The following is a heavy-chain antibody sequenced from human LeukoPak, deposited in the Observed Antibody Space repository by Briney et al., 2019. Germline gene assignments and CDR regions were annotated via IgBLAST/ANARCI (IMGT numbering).Heavy chain of an antibody. CDR1: RFTFSAYA. CDR3: ARVRYDSGWYDY. V-gene: IGHV3-48*04. J-gene: IGHJ4*02. Sequence: PGGSLRLSCAASRFTFSAYAMTWVRQAAGKGLECVSHITTGGSSIFYADSVKGRFTISRDNAKNSLYLQMNSLRAEDSAVYYCARVRYDSGWYDYWGQGALVTVSS. D-gene: IGHD6-19*01. CDR2: ITTGGSSI.